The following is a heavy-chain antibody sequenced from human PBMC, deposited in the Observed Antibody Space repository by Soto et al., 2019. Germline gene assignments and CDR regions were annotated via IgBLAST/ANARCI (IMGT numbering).Heavy chain of an antibody. Sequence: ASLNVSCNTSGCTSSSDSINWVRQAPGQGLEWMAWISTYSGNTHYAERVQGRVTVTLDKSARTAFMEMRGLTSDDPAVYFCARDNGYYDLWGQGRLFSGSS. CDR2: ISTYSGNT. CDR3: ARDNGYYDL. J-gene: IGHJ4*02. CDR1: GCTSSSDS. V-gene: IGHV1-18*04.